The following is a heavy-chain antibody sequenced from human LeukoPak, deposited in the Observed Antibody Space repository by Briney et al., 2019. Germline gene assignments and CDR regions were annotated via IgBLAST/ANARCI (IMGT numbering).Heavy chain of an antibody. CDR3: ARGTDCSNNNCHDAFDI. D-gene: IGHD2-2*01. V-gene: IGHV3-72*01. Sequence: GGSLRLSCAASGFALTDHYMDWVRQAPGKGLEWVGRTRNKARSYTTECAASVKGRFTISRDDSKNSLYLQMNSLKTEDTAVYYCARGTDCSNNNCHDAFDIWGQGTMVTVSS. CDR1: GFALTDHY. CDR2: TRNKARSYTT. J-gene: IGHJ3*02.